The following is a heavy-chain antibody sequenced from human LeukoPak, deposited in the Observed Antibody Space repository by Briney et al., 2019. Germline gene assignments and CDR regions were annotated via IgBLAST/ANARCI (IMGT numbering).Heavy chain of an antibody. CDR2: ISGSGGST. J-gene: IGHJ6*02. D-gene: IGHD3-16*01. Sequence: GGSLRLSCAASGFTFSSYAMSWVRQAPGKGLEWVSAISGSGGSTYYADSVKGRFTISRDNSKNTLYLQMNSLRAEDTAVYYCAKPPSAFTFGGATGMDVWGQGTTVTVSS. V-gene: IGHV3-23*01. CDR1: GFTFSSYA. CDR3: AKPPSAFTFGGATGMDV.